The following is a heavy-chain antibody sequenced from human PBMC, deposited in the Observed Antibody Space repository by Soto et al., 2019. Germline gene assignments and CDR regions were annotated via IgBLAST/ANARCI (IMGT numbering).Heavy chain of an antibody. V-gene: IGHV3-23*01. CDR3: AISSWWLRPQYYFDY. Sequence: GGSLRLSCAASGFTFSSYAMSWVRQAPGKGLEWVSAISGSGGSTYYEDSAKGRFTISRDNSKNTLYLQMNSLKAEDTAVYYWAISSWWLRPQYYFDYLGQGTLVTVSS. D-gene: IGHD5-12*01. J-gene: IGHJ4*02. CDR2: ISGSGGST. CDR1: GFTFSSYA.